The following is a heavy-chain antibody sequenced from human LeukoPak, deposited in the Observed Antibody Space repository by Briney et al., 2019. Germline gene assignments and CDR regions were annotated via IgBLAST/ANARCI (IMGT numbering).Heavy chain of an antibody. D-gene: IGHD2-15*01. CDR3: ARPHCGGGSCYPGAASDY. CDR2: IYYSGST. V-gene: IGHV4-39*07. CDR1: GGSISSSRSY. J-gene: IGHJ4*02. Sequence: SETLSLTCTVSGGSISSSRSYWGWIRQPPGKGLEWIGSIYYSGSTYYSPSLKSRVTMSLDTSKNQFSLKLSSVTAADTAVYYCARPHCGGGSCYPGAASDYWGQGTLVTASS.